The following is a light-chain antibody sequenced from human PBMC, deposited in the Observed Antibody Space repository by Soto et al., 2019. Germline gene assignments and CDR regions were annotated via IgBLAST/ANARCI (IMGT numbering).Light chain of an antibody. J-gene: IGKJ1*01. CDR1: QSVSNY. CDR2: GAS. V-gene: IGKV3-20*01. CDR3: EEYGSSPPR. Sequence: EIMLTQSPDTLSLYPGERATLSCRASQSVSNYLAWYQQKPGQAPRLLIYGASSRATGIPDRFSGSGSGTDFALTTSRLEPEDCAVYNCEEYGSSPPRFGEGTKVDIK.